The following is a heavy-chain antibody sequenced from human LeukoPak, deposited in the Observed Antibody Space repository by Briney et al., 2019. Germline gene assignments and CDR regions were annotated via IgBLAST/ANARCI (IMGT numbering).Heavy chain of an antibody. CDR3: ARGYSSRTSCYIAV. CDR1: GHTSTTYA. V-gene: IGHV1-3*01. CDR2: INAGNGNI. Sequence: ASVKVSCKASGHTSTTYAIHWVRQAPGQGLEWMGWINAGNGNIKYSEKFQGRVTISGDTSGSTACMELSMLGAEETVVECGARGYSSRTSCYIAVWGQEPTLT. J-gene: IGHJ6*02. D-gene: IGHD2-2*02.